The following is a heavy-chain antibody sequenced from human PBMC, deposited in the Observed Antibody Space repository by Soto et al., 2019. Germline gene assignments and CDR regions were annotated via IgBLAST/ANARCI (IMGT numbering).Heavy chain of an antibody. J-gene: IGHJ4*02. Sequence: XESLRLSCAASGFTFSSHAMSWVRQAPGQGLEWVSSIRGSGTSTYYPDSVKGRFTISRDNSNNTLYLQMNSLSAEDTALYFCTKLASDSGDYGGFDYWGQGTLVTVSS. CDR3: TKLASDSGDYGGFDY. D-gene: IGHD4-17*01. V-gene: IGHV3-23*01. CDR1: GFTFSSHA. CDR2: IRGSGTST.